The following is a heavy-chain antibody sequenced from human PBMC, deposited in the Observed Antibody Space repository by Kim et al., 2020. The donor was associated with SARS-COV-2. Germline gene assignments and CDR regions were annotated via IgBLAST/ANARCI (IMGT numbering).Heavy chain of an antibody. Sequence: GGSLRLSCAASRFTFSNAWMSWVRQGPGKGLEWVGRIKSKTYGGTTDYAAPVKGRFTISRDDSKNTLYLQMNSLKTEDTAVYYCTTDVYDSSGWRVDVWGQGTTVTVSS. CDR1: RFTFSNAW. CDR2: IKSKTYGGTT. V-gene: IGHV3-15*01. CDR3: TTDVYDSSGWRVDV. J-gene: IGHJ6*02. D-gene: IGHD3-22*01.